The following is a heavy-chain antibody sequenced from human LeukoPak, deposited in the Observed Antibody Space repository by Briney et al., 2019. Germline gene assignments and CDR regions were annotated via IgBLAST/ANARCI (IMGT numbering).Heavy chain of an antibody. V-gene: IGHV3-48*03. J-gene: IGHJ3*02. D-gene: IGHD1-26*01. CDR1: GFTFRSYE. Sequence: AGGSLRLSCAASGFTFRSYEMNWVRQAPGKGLEWILYISDSCSTIYYADSVKGRFTISRDNDENSLYLRMNSLRAEDTAVYYCARDRAYRDGFDIWGQGTMVTVSS. CDR2: ISDSCSTI. CDR3: ARDRAYRDGFDI.